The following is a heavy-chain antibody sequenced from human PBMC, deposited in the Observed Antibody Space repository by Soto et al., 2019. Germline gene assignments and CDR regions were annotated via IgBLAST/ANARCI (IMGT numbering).Heavy chain of an antibody. D-gene: IGHD2-15*01. CDR1: GGTFSSYA. Sequence: SVQVSCKASGGTFSSYAIAWVRQAPGQGLEWMGSIIPILGTTEYAQNFQGKVTIIADEFTSTAYMELSSLRSEDTAVYYCARVRYCSGGSCSYYYGMDVWGQGTTVTVSS. J-gene: IGHJ6*02. CDR3: ARVRYCSGGSCSYYYGMDV. CDR2: IIPILGTT. V-gene: IGHV1-69*11.